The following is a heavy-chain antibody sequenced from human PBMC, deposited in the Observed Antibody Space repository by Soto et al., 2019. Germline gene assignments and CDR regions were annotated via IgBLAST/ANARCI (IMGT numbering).Heavy chain of an antibody. D-gene: IGHD3-3*01. CDR2: IIPIFGTA. J-gene: IGHJ4*02. Sequence: GASVKVSCKASGGTFSSYAISWVRQAPGQGLEWMGGIIPIFGTANYAQKFQGRVTITADESTSTAYMELSSLRSEDTAVYYCARSSLYNYHFWSGYYMDYWGQGTLVTVSS. CDR1: GGTFSSYA. V-gene: IGHV1-69*13. CDR3: ARSSLYNYHFWSGYYMDY.